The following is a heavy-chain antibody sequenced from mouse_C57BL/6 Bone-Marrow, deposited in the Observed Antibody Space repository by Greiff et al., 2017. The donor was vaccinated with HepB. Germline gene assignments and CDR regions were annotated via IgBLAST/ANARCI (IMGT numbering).Heavy chain of an antibody. V-gene: IGHV1-19*01. CDR1: GYTFTDYY. D-gene: IGHD1-1*01. J-gene: IGHJ3*01. CDR3: AHYGSTPFAY. CDR2: INPYNGGT. Sequence: EVQLQESGPVLVKPGASVKMSCKASGYTFTDYYMNWVKQSHGKSLEWIGVINPYNGGTSYNQKFKGKATLTVDKSSSTAYMELNSLTSEDSAVYYCAHYGSTPFAYWGQGTLVTVSA.